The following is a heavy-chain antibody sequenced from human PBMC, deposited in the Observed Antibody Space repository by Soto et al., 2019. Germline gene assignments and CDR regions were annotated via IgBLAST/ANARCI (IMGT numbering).Heavy chain of an antibody. Sequence: QVQLVQSGAEVKKPGSSVKVSCKASGGTFSSYAISWVRQAPGQGLEWMGGIIPIFGTANYAQKFQGRVTITADESTSTAYMELSSLRSEDTAVYYCARVDYCSGGSCLDYYYYYGMDVWGQGTTVTVSS. V-gene: IGHV1-69*01. D-gene: IGHD2-15*01. J-gene: IGHJ6*02. CDR2: IIPIFGTA. CDR1: GGTFSSYA. CDR3: ARVDYCSGGSCLDYYYYYGMDV.